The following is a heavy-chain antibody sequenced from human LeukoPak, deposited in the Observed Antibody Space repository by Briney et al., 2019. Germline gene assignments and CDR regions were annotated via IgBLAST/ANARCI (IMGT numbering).Heavy chain of an antibody. CDR3: AREQYYYGSGRYYNGIDY. J-gene: IGHJ4*02. CDR2: MKGDGSDK. D-gene: IGHD3-10*01. CDR1: GFTFSSDW. Sequence: GGSLRLSCAASGFTFSSDWMSWVRQAPGKGLEWVANMKGDGSDKYYVDSVKGRFTISRDNAKNSLYLQMNSLRAEDTAVYYCAREQYYYGSGRYYNGIDYWGQGTLVTVSS. V-gene: IGHV3-7*01.